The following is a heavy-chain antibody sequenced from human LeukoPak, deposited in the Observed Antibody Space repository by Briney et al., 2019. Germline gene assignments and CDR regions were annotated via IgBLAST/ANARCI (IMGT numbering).Heavy chain of an antibody. CDR3: AREGGYCSGGSCYAVDY. D-gene: IGHD2-15*01. V-gene: IGHV4-34*01. Sequence: PSETLSLTCAVYGGSFSGYYWSWIRQPPGKGLEWIGEINHSGNTNYNPSLKSRVTISVDTSKNQFSLKLSSVTAADTAVYYCAREGGYCSGGSCYAVDYWGQGTLVTVSS. J-gene: IGHJ4*02. CDR1: GGSFSGYY. CDR2: INHSGNT.